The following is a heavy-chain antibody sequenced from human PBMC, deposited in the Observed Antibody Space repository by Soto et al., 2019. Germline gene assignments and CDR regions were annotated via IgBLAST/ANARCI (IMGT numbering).Heavy chain of an antibody. CDR1: GTSLSDKE. Sequence: XTLSLLGAVYGTSLSDKECNWLRQPPGKGLEWMGEINHRGNTNYNPSLRSRVTISIDTSKNQLPLNLRSLAADHTAVYYCARGSGEFEAWGQETPVTVSS. J-gene: IGHJ5*02. CDR2: INHRGNT. CDR3: ARGSGEFEA. V-gene: IGHV4-34*01. D-gene: IGHD4-17*01.